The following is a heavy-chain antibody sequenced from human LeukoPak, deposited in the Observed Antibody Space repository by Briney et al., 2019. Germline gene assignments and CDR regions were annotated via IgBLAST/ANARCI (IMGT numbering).Heavy chain of an antibody. V-gene: IGHV3-23*01. D-gene: IGHD1-26*01. J-gene: IGHJ3*02. CDR1: GFTFSSYA. Sequence: GGSLRLSCAASGFTFSSYAMSWVRQAPGKGLEWVSAISGSGGSTYYADSVKGRFTISRDDAKNSLYLQMSSLRAEDTAVYYCARVGGWLGRLGARLWAFDIWGQGTMVTVSS. CDR3: ARVGGWLGRLGARLWAFDI. CDR2: ISGSGGST.